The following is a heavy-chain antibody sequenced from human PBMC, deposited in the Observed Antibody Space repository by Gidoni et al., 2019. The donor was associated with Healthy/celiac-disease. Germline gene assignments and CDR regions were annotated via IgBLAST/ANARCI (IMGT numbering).Heavy chain of an antibody. CDR3: ARDFVPQGIAVAGCDY. CDR1: GFTFSSYA. CDR2: ISYDGSNK. J-gene: IGHJ4*02. V-gene: IGHV3-30-3*01. Sequence: SLRLSCAASGFTFSSYAMHWVRQAPGKGLEWVAVISYDGSNKYYADSVKGRFTISRDNSKNTLYLQMNSLRAEDTAVYYCARDFVPQGIAVAGCDYWGQGTLVTVSS. D-gene: IGHD6-19*01.